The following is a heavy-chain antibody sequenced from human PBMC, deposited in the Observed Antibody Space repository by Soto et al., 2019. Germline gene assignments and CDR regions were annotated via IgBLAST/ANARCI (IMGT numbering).Heavy chain of an antibody. CDR3: ARGPMQFVFFDH. V-gene: IGHV3-66*01. CDR2: IYSGYST. Sequence: EVQLVESGGGLVQPGGSLRLSCAASGFTVSSNYMSWVRQAPGKGLEWVSVIYSGYSTYYADSVKGRFTISRDNSKNTLYLQMNSLRAEDTAVYYCARGPMQFVFFDHWGQGTLVTVSS. CDR1: GFTVSSNY. J-gene: IGHJ4*02. D-gene: IGHD6-6*01.